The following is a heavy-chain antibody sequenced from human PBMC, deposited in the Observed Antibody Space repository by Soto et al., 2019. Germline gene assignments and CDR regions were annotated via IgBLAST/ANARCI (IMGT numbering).Heavy chain of an antibody. D-gene: IGHD1-7*01. CDR1: GFTFSSYD. J-gene: IGHJ4*02. V-gene: IGHV3-64*01. CDR3: VRRVSGNYDY. Sequence: EVQLAESGGGMVQPGGSLRLSCVASGFTFSSYDMHWVRQAPGKGLEYVSSISSNGGTTYYENSVKGRFTISRDNSKNTLYLQMGRLRAEDMAVYYCVRRVSGNYDYWGQGTLVTVSS. CDR2: ISSNGGTT.